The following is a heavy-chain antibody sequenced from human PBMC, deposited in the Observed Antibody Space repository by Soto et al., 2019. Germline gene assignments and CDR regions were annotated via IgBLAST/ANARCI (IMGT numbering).Heavy chain of an antibody. CDR2: ISSSTSHT. D-gene: IGHD6-13*01. CDR3: ARGRGAAADYFEF. J-gene: IGHJ4*02. V-gene: IGHV3-11*05. CDR1: GFTFSDYY. Sequence: QVQLVESGGGLVKPGGSLRLSCAVSGFTFSDYYMNWIRQAPGKGLEWVSYISSSTSHTNYADSVKGRFTISRDNAKNSLFLQMNSLRAEDTAVYYCARGRGAAADYFEFWGQGTLVNVSS.